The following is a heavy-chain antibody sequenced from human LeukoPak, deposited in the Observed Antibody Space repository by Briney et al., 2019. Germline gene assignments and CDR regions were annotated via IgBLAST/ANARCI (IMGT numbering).Heavy chain of an antibody. Sequence: SETLSLTCTVSAGSISSYYWSWIRQPPGKGLEWIGYIYYSGSTNYNPSLKSRVTISVDTSKNQFSLKLSSVTAADTAVYYCAREPHYYDSSGYYEWYFDLWGRGTLVTVSS. CDR1: AGSISSYY. V-gene: IGHV4-59*01. CDR2: IYYSGST. CDR3: AREPHYYDSSGYYEWYFDL. J-gene: IGHJ2*01. D-gene: IGHD3-22*01.